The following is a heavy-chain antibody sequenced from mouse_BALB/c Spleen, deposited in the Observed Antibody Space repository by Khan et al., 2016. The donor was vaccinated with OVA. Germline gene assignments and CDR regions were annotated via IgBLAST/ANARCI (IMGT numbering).Heavy chain of an antibody. D-gene: IGHD1-1*01. J-gene: IGHJ2*01. V-gene: IGHV3-2*02. CDR2: ISYSGRT. Sequence: EVQLQESGPGLVKPSQSLSLTCTVTGYSITSDYAWNWIRQFPGNKLEWMGYISYSGRTSYNPSLKSRISIPRATSKNQFFLQLNSVTTGDTATYYCARSVTITTVVATDFDYWGQGTTLTVSS. CDR3: ARSVTITTVVATDFDY. CDR1: GYSITSDYA.